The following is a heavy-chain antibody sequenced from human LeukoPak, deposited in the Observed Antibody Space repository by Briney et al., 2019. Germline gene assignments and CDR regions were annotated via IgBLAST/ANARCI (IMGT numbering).Heavy chain of an antibody. CDR1: GFTFSSYW. D-gene: IGHD6-13*01. V-gene: IGHV3-74*01. J-gene: IGHJ5*02. CDR3: ARDIAAAGTGWFDP. Sequence: GGSLRLSCAASGFTFSSYWMHWVRQAPGKGLVWVSRINSDGSSTSYADSVRGRFTISRDNAKNTLYLQMNSLRAEDTAVYYCARDIAAAGTGWFDPWGQGTLVTVSS. CDR2: INSDGSST.